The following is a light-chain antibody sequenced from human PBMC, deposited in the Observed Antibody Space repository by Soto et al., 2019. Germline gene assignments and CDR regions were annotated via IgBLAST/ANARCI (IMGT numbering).Light chain of an antibody. CDR1: QSINGW. CDR2: DAS. CDR3: QQYNSYWT. V-gene: IGKV1-5*01. Sequence: DIQMTQSPSTLSASVGDRVTVTCRASQSINGWLAWYQQKPGKAPKLLIYDASSLHSGVPSRFTGSGSGTEFTLTISSLQPDDFATYYCQQYNSYWTFGQGTKVDIK. J-gene: IGKJ1*01.